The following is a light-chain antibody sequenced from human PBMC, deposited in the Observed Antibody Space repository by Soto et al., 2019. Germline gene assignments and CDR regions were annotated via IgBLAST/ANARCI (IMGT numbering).Light chain of an antibody. CDR3: QQRSSWWT. CDR2: DAS. J-gene: IGKJ1*01. V-gene: IGKV3-11*01. Sequence: EIVLTQSPATLSLSPGERATLSCRASQSVNYYLAWYQQKPGQAPRLLVYDASERATGIPARFSGSGSGTDFTLTSSSLEPEDFAVYYCQQRSSWWTFGQGTKVDIK. CDR1: QSVNYY.